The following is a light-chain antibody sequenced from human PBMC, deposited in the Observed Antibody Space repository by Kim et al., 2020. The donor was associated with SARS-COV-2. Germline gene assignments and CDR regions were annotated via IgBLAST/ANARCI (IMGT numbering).Light chain of an antibody. V-gene: IGLV1-51*01. CDR3: GSWDSSLNTGQV. CDR1: ISNIGKNY. Sequence: QMVTISHSGSISNIGKNYVSWYQQLPGTAPKLLIYDTYKRPSGISDRFSGSKSGTSATLEIAGLQTGDEAVYYCGSWDSSLNTGQVFGGGTQLTVL. J-gene: IGLJ2*01. CDR2: DTY.